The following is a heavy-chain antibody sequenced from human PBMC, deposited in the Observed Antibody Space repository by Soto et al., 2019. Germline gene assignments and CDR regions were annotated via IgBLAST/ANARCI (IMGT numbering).Heavy chain of an antibody. CDR3: ARVSSPTVTSQFDY. D-gene: IGHD4-4*01. Sequence: GSLRLSCSASGFTFSSYWMHWVRQAPGKGLVWVSRMNTDGSSTSYADSVKGRFTISRDNAKSKVYLQMNSLTAEDTALYYCARVSSPTVTSQFDYWXQGILVTVSS. CDR2: MNTDGSST. V-gene: IGHV3-74*01. J-gene: IGHJ4*02. CDR1: GFTFSSYW.